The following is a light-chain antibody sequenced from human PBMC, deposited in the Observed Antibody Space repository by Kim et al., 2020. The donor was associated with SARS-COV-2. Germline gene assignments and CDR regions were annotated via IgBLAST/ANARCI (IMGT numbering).Light chain of an antibody. Sequence: GPSFTISCTGTRSDVGGYNYVSWYQEHAGKAPKLMFYGGSNRPSGVSNRFSGSKSVNTASLTISGLQAEDEADYYCSSYTSSHTVVFGGGTQLTVL. CDR2: GGS. J-gene: IGLJ2*01. CDR3: SSYTSSHTVV. V-gene: IGLV2-14*03. CDR1: RSDVGGYNY.